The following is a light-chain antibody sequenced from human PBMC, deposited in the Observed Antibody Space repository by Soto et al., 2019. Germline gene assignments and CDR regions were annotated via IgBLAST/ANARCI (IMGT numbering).Light chain of an antibody. V-gene: IGKV3D-15*01. J-gene: IGKJ1*01. CDR1: QSVLTN. CDR3: QQYASTRWT. Sequence: EIVMTQSPATLSVSPGERATLSCRASQSVLTNLAWYQQKPGQAPRLLIYGASTRATGIPARFSGSGSGTEFTLTISSLQPEDFAVYYCQQYASTRWTFGQGTKV. CDR2: GAS.